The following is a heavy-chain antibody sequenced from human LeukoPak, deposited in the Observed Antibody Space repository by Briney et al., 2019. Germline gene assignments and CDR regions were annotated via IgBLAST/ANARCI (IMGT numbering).Heavy chain of an antibody. CDR3: ARDNSVRDEAWWFNP. J-gene: IGHJ5*02. Sequence: RASVKVSCKAFGYTFTSNYMHWVRRAPGQGPEWMGVISPSGGSTTYAQKFQGRVTLTRDMSTSTDYLELSSLRSEDTAVYYCARDNSVRDEAWWFNPWGQGTLVTVSS. V-gene: IGHV1-46*01. D-gene: IGHD5-24*01. CDR1: GYTFTSNY. CDR2: ISPSGGST.